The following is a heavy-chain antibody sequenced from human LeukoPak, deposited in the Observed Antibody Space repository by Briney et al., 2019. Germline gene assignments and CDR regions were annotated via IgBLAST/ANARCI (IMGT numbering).Heavy chain of an antibody. J-gene: IGHJ5*02. Sequence: GGSLRLSCAASGFTFSSYAMSWVRQAPGKGLEWVSAISGSGGSTYYADSVKGRFTISRDNSKNTLYLQMNSLRAEDTAVYYCAKDVVAAAGQYNWFDPWGQGTLVTVSS. V-gene: IGHV3-23*01. CDR2: ISGSGGST. CDR1: GFTFSSYA. D-gene: IGHD6-13*01. CDR3: AKDVVAAAGQYNWFDP.